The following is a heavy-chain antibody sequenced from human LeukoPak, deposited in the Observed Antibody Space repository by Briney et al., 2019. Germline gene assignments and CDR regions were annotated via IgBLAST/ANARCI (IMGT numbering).Heavy chain of an antibody. J-gene: IGHJ4*02. Sequence: RSSETLSLTCAVSGGSISSSNWWSWVRQPPGKGLEWIGEIYHSGSTNYNPSLKSRVTISVDKSKNQFSLKLSSVTAADTAVYYCARDLMVGATLGQFDYWGQGTLVTVSS. CDR1: GGSISSSNW. D-gene: IGHD1-26*01. V-gene: IGHV4-4*02. CDR2: IYHSGST. CDR3: ARDLMVGATLGQFDY.